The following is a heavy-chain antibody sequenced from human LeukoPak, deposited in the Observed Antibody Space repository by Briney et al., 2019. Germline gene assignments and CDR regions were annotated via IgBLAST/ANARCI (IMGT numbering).Heavy chain of an antibody. D-gene: IGHD2-21*02. V-gene: IGHV1-69*13. J-gene: IGHJ4*02. Sequence: ASVKVSCKASGDTFSSYAISWVRQAPGQGLEWMGGIIPIFGTANYAQKFQGRVTITADESTSTAYMELSSLRSEDTAVYYCAKDPPVHCGGACYQGGWGQGTLVTVSS. CDR1: GDTFSSYA. CDR2: IIPIFGTA. CDR3: AKDPPVHCGGACYQGG.